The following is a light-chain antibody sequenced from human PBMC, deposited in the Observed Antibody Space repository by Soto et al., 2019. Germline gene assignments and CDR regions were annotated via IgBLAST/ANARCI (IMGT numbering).Light chain of an antibody. V-gene: IGKV1-33*01. CDR1: HDITSY. CDR3: QKCDYLPI. CDR2: DAS. Sequence: DIQMTQSPSSLSASVGERVTITCQASHDITSYLNWYQHKPGKAPKRLIYDASILEAGVPSRFSGSGCGTDFTFTISSLQPEDVATYYCQKCDYLPIFGPGTTVDFK. J-gene: IGKJ3*01.